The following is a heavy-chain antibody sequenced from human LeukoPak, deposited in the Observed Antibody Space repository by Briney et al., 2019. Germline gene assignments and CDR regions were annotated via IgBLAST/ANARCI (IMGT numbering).Heavy chain of an antibody. CDR2: IRYDSTDK. D-gene: IGHD4-23*01. V-gene: IGHV3-30*02. CDR3: ARDSYGGNSRGLDEFDY. J-gene: IGHJ4*02. CDR1: DFTFSIYG. Sequence: PGGSLRLSCAASDFTFSIYGMHWVRQAPGKGLEWVAFIRYDSTDKFYADSVKGRFTISRDNAKNSLYLQMNSLRAEDTAVYYCARDSYGGNSRGLDEFDYWGQGTLVTVSS.